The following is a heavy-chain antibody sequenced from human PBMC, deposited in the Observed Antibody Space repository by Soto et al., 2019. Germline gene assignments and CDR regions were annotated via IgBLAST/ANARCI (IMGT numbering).Heavy chain of an antibody. D-gene: IGHD2-15*01. V-gene: IGHV3-33*01. CDR1: GFTFSSYG. Sequence: QVQLVESGGGVVQPGRSLRLSCAASGFTFSSYGMHWVRQAPGKGLEWVAVTWDDGSNKYYADSVKGRFTISRDNSKNTLYLQMNSLRAEETAVYYCAREGIPGVVVVAALDSWGQGTLVTVSS. CDR3: AREGIPGVVVVAALDS. CDR2: TWDDGSNK. J-gene: IGHJ5*01.